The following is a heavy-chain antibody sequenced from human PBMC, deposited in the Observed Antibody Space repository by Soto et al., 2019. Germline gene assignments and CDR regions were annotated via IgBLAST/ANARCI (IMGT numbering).Heavy chain of an antibody. CDR3: ARDEYQLLSSVSWFDS. CDR2: IYHTGNT. V-gene: IGHV4-30-4*01. Sequence: SETLSLTCTVSGGSISDDSYWSWIRQTPGKGLEWIGYIYHTGNTYYNPSLRSRVSISVDKSKSQFSLKLISATAADTAVYFCARDEYQLLSSVSWFDSWGQGTLVTVS. CDR1: GGSISDDSY. D-gene: IGHD2-2*01. J-gene: IGHJ5*01.